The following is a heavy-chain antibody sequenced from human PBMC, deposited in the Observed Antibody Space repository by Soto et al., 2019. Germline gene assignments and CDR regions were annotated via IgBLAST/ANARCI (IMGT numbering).Heavy chain of an antibody. D-gene: IGHD2-21*01. CDR2: IYCSGRCI. V-gene: IGHV3-23*05. CDR1: GFPHSSFA. J-gene: IGHJ4*02. Sequence: PGGSLRLSCEASGFPHSSFAMMWVRQAPGKGLECVSGIYCSGRCIEYADSVKGRFTISRDNSKNTVYLQMTDLRADDTAVYYCAKDAVYNDGLWLMDHWGQGTQVTVSS. CDR3: AKDAVYNDGLWLMDH.